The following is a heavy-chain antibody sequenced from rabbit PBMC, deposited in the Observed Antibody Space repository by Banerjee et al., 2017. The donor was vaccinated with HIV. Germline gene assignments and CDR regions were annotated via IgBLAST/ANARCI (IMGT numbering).Heavy chain of an antibody. CDR2: IDAGSTGNT. CDR3: ARSTSGYDIGDL. J-gene: IGHJ4*01. D-gene: IGHD1-1*01. Sequence: QEQLEESGGDLVKPEVSLTLTCTASGFSFSSTYWICWFRQAPGKGPEWIACIDAGSTGNTYYVSWAKGRFTISRTSSTTVTLQMTSLTAADTATYFCARSTSGYDIGDLWGPGTLVTVS. V-gene: IGHV1S45*01. CDR1: GFSFSSTYW.